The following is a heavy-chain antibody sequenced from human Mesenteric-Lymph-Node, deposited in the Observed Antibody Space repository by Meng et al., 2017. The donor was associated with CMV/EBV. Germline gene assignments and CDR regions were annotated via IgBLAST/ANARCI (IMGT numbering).Heavy chain of an antibody. CDR1: GFTFSNYA. J-gene: IGHJ4*02. D-gene: IGHD3-10*01. Sequence: GGSLRLSCAASGFTFSNYAMHWVRQAPGKGLEWVAIISYDGSKKLYTDSVKGRFTISRDNSKNTLYLQMNSLRAEDTAVYYCARDLRTITMVRELDYWGQGTLVTVSS. CDR2: ISYDGSKK. CDR3: ARDLRTITMVRELDY. V-gene: IGHV3-30-3*01.